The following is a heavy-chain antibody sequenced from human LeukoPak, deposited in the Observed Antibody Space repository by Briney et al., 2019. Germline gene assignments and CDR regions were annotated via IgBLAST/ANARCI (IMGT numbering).Heavy chain of an antibody. CDR2: ISYDGSNK. CDR3: ARGLHYYYYGMDV. CDR1: GFTFSSYT. J-gene: IGHJ6*02. D-gene: IGHD3-10*01. Sequence: PGRSLRLSCAASGFTFSSYTMHWVRQAPGKGLEWVAVISYDGSNKHYADSVKGRFTISRDNSKNTLYLQMNSLRAEDTAVYYCARGLHYYYYGMDVWGQGTTVTVSS. V-gene: IGHV3-30-3*01.